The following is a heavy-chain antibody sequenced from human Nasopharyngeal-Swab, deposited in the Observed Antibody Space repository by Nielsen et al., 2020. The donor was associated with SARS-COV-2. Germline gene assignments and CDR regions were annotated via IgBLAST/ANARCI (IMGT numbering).Heavy chain of an antibody. V-gene: IGHV3-48*03. CDR1: GLGFSNYE. CDR2: ISTTTATR. D-gene: IGHD5-12*01. CDR3: AREVPYSGHDDAFDI. Sequence: GGSLRLSCAASGLGFSNYEMNWVRQAPGKGQEWVSYISTTTATRYYADSVKGRFTVSRDNAKNSLYLQMNSLRAEDTAVDYCAREVPYSGHDDAFDIWGQGTMVTVSA. J-gene: IGHJ3*02.